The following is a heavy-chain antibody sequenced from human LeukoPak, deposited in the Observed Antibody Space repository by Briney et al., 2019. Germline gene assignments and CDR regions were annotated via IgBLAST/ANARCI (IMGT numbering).Heavy chain of an antibody. V-gene: IGHV1-18*01. CDR2: ISAYNGNT. CDR3: ARGRDCNWNAADYFDY. Sequence: ASVKVSCKASGYTFTSYGISLVRQAPGQGLEWMGWISAYNGNTNYAQKLQGRVTMTTDTSTSTAYMELSSLRSEDTAVYYCARGRDCNWNAADYFDYWGQGTLVTVSS. D-gene: IGHD1-1*01. CDR1: GYTFTSYG. J-gene: IGHJ4*02.